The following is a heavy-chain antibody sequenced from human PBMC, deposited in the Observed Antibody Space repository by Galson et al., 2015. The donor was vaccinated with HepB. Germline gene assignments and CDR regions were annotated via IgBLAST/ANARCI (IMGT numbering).Heavy chain of an antibody. CDR3: ARASLAISYYYDSSGYKRYWFDP. J-gene: IGHJ5*02. Sequence: WIGTFYYSGRIDYNPSLESRVTISVDTSKNQFSLKLSSVTAADTAVYYCARASLAISYYYDSSGYKRYWFDPWGQGTLVTVSS. CDR2: FYYSGRI. D-gene: IGHD3-22*01. V-gene: IGHV4-39*07.